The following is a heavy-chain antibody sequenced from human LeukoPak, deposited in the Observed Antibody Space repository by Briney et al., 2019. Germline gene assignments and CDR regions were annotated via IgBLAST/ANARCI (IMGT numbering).Heavy chain of an antibody. Sequence: PSETLSLTCTVSGGSISSSSYYWGWIRQPPGKGLEWVSAISGSGGSTYYADSVKGRFTISRDNSKNTLYLQMNSLRAEDTAVYYCAKDVYSGYDSVFDYWGQGTLVTVSS. V-gene: IGHV3-23*01. J-gene: IGHJ4*02. CDR1: GGSISSSSYY. CDR3: AKDVYSGYDSVFDY. CDR2: ISGSGGST. D-gene: IGHD5-12*01.